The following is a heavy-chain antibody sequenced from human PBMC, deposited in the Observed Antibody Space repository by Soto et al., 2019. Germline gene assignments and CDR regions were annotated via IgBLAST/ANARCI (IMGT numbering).Heavy chain of an antibody. V-gene: IGHV1-58*01. J-gene: IGHJ4*02. Sequence: GASVKVSCKASGFTLTSSAVQGVRQARGQRLYWIGWIVLGSRNTNYAQKFQERVTITRDMHTSTAYMELSSLRCEDTAVYYCAAVLGGSYPDYWGQGTLVTVSS. CDR1: GFTLTSSA. CDR3: AAVLGGSYPDY. D-gene: IGHD1-26*01. CDR2: IVLGSRNT.